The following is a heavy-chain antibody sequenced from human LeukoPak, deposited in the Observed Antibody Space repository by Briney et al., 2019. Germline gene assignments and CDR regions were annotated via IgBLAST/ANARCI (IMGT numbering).Heavy chain of an antibody. CDR1: GLTFSRHD. D-gene: IGHD6-6*01. Sequence: GGSLRLSCAASGLTFSRHDMHWVRQATGKGLEWVSVIDTGGDTYYAVSVKGRFTISRENAKNSLYLQMNSLRAGDTAVYYCARGYSRSSKVNFDYWGQGTLVTVSS. CDR3: ARGYSRSSKVNFDY. J-gene: IGHJ4*02. V-gene: IGHV3-13*01. CDR2: IDTGGDT.